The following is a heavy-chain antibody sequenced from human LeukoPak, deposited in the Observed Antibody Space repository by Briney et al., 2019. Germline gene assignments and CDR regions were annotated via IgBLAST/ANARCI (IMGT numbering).Heavy chain of an antibody. CDR2: IYSGGST. V-gene: IGHV3-66*01. Sequence: AGGSLRLSCAASGFTVSSNYMSWVRQAPGKGLEWVSVIYSGGSTYYADSVKGRFTTSRDNSKNTLYLQMNSLRAEDTAVYYCARDPRDYGMDVWGQGTTVTVSS. CDR1: GFTVSSNY. J-gene: IGHJ6*02. CDR3: ARDPRDYGMDV.